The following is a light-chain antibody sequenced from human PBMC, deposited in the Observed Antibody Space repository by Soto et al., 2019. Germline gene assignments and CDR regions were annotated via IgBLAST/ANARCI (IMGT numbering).Light chain of an antibody. CDR3: QQYGSSPWT. CDR2: DAS. CDR1: QSVSNNY. J-gene: IGKJ1*01. V-gene: IGKV3D-20*01. Sequence: EIVLTQSPATLSLSPGDRATLSCGASQSVSNNYLAWYQQKPGLAPRLLIYDASYRANGIPDRFSGSGSGTDFTLTISRLEPEDFAVYYCQQYGSSPWTFGQGTKVDIK.